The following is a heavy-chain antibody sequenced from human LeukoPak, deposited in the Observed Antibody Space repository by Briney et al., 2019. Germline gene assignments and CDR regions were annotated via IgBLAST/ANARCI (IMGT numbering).Heavy chain of an antibody. V-gene: IGHV3-64*01. D-gene: IGHD3-3*01. CDR2: ISSNGRSA. CDR3: ARVVPYYDFWSGPVDY. CDR1: GFTFSSYS. Sequence: GGSLRLSCAASGFTFSSYSMNWVRQAPGKGLEYISAISSNGRSAYYANTVKGRFTISRDISKNMVYLQMGSLRPEDMAVYYCARVVPYYDFWSGPVDYWGQGILVTVST. J-gene: IGHJ4*02.